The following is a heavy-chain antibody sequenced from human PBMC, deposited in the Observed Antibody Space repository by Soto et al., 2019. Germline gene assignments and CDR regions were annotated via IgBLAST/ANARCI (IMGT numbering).Heavy chain of an antibody. Sequence: ASVKVSCKASGYTFTGYYMHWVRQAPGQGLEWMGWINPNSGGTNYAQKFQGWVTMTRDTSISTAYMELSRLRSDDTAVYYCARDLLDTAMANYYYGMDVWSQGTTVTVS. D-gene: IGHD5-18*01. CDR2: INPNSGGT. CDR3: ARDLLDTAMANYYYGMDV. V-gene: IGHV1-2*04. J-gene: IGHJ6*02. CDR1: GYTFTGYY.